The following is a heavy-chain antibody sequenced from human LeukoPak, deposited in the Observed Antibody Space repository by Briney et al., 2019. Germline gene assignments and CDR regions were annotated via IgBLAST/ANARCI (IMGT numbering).Heavy chain of an antibody. J-gene: IGHJ4*02. V-gene: IGHV3-48*04. CDR1: GFTFSTYS. CDR2: IRSSGDTV. D-gene: IGHD5-24*01. CDR3: ARGGVAAISSHRPVDY. Sequence: GGSLRLSCAASGFTFSTYSMNWVRQAPGKGLEWVSYIRSSGDTVDYADSVQGRFTISRDNAKNSLYLQMNSLTAQDTAVYYCARGGVAAISSHRPVDYWGQGTLVTVSS.